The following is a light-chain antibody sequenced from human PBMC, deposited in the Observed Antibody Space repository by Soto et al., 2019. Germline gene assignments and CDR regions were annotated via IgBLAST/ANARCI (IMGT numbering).Light chain of an antibody. J-gene: IGKJ5*01. Sequence: VTTQSPATLSVSPGERVTLSCRAIESVSSNLAWYQQRPGQAPRLLIYGASTRATETPLRFRGSGSGTEFTLTISSLQSEDLAVYYCQQYNNWPPSIIFGPGTRLEIK. V-gene: IGKV3-15*01. CDR2: GAS. CDR3: QQYNNWPPSII. CDR1: ESVSSN.